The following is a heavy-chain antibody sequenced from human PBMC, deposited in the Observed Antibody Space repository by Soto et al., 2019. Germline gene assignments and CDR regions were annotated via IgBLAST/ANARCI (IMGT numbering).Heavy chain of an antibody. CDR1: GYSFTSYW. J-gene: IGHJ5*02. D-gene: IGHD2-2*01. CDR3: ASTPLTDIVVVPAVGDWFDP. V-gene: IGHV5-10-1*01. CDR2: IDPSDSYT. Sequence: LGESLKIPCKGSGYSFTSYWISWVRQMPGKGLEWMWRIDPSDSYTNYRPSFQGHVTISADKSISTAYLQWSSLKASDTAMYYCASTPLTDIVVVPAVGDWFDPWGQGTLVTVSS.